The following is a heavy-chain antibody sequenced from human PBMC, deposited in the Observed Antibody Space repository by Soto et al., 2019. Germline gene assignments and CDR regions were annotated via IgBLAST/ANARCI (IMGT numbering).Heavy chain of an antibody. Sequence: LGESLKISCKGSGYRFTNYWIAWARQMPGKGLEWMGIIYPDDSDARYSPSFQGQVTISADKSINTAYVQWSSLQVSDTAIYYCARHPTLGALSRLDVWGQGTTVTVSS. CDR3: ARHPTLGALSRLDV. CDR2: IYPDDSDA. D-gene: IGHD3-16*02. CDR1: GYRFTNYW. V-gene: IGHV5-51*01. J-gene: IGHJ6*02.